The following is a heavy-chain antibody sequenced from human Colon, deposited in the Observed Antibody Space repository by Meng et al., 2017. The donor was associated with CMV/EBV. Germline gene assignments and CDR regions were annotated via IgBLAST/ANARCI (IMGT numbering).Heavy chain of an antibody. J-gene: IGHJ4*02. CDR1: GFTFSDYY. V-gene: IGHV3-7*01. Sequence: GGSLRLSCAASGFTFSDYYMSWIRQAPGKGPVWVATINRDGSARWYVDSVKGRFTISRDNAKKTLFLEVNSLRSEDTAVYYCVRILGFCSSTSCPGGDYWGQGSLVTVSS. CDR3: VRILGFCSSTSCPGGDY. D-gene: IGHD2-2*01. CDR2: INRDGSAR.